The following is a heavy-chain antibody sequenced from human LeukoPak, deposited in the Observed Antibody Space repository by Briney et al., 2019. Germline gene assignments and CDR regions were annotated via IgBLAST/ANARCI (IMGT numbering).Heavy chain of an antibody. CDR3: ANRIPGHPAEDAFDI. D-gene: IGHD2-15*01. V-gene: IGHV1-69*05. Sequence: ASVKVSCKASGGTFSSYAISWVRQAPGQGLEWMGRIIPIFGTANYAQKLQGRVTITTDESTSTAYMELSSLRSEDTAVYYCANRIPGHPAEDAFDIWGQGTMVTVSS. CDR2: IIPIFGTA. CDR1: GGTFSSYA. J-gene: IGHJ3*02.